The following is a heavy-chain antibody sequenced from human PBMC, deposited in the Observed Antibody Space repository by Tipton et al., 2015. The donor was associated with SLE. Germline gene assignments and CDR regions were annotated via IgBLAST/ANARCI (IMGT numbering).Heavy chain of an antibody. Sequence: TLSLTCAVYGGSFSGYYWSWIRQPPGKGLEWIGSIYHSGSTYYNPSLKSRVTISVDTSKNQFSLKLSSVTAADTAVYYCARGDRAFDYWGQGTLVTVSS. J-gene: IGHJ4*02. CDR3: ARGDRAFDY. CDR2: IYHSGST. CDR1: GGSFSGYY. V-gene: IGHV4-34*01. D-gene: IGHD5-18*01.